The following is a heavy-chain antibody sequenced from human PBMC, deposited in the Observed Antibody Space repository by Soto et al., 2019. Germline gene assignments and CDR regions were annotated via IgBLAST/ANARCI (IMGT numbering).Heavy chain of an antibody. CDR2: IKSKSDGETT. V-gene: IGHV3-15*07. D-gene: IGHD3-22*01. CDR3: VFFYFDPSDFDY. Sequence: EVHLVESGGGLVKSGGSLRLSCVASGFAFSDAWMNWVRQAPGKGLEWVGHIKSKSDGETTDYAAPVKDRFTISRDDSKNTLYLQMNSLKTEDTGIYYCVFFYFDPSDFDYWGQGSLVTVSS. J-gene: IGHJ4*02. CDR1: GFAFSDAW.